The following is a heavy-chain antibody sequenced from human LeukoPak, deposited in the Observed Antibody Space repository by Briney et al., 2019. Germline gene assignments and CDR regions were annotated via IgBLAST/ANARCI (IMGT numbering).Heavy chain of an antibody. J-gene: IGHJ4*02. CDR3: ARGASFGY. Sequence: SETLSLTCAVSGYSISSGYYWGWIRQPPGKGLEWIGSIFHSGSTYYNPSLKNRVTISVDTSKNQFSLKLSSVTAADTAVYYCARGASFGYWGQGTLVTVSS. V-gene: IGHV4-38-2*01. CDR1: GYSISSGYY. CDR2: IFHSGST.